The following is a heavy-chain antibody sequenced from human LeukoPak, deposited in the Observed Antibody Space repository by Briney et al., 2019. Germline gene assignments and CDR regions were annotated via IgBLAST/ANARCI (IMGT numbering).Heavy chain of an antibody. V-gene: IGHV1-2*02. J-gene: IGHJ5*02. CDR2: TNPNSGAT. CDR1: GYTFTGYY. D-gene: IGHD2-2*01. CDR3: ARDHGYCSSTSCYNWFDP. Sequence: ASVKVSCKASGYTFTGYYMHWVRQAPGQGLEWMGWTNPNSGATNYAQKFQGRVTMTRDTSISTAYMELSRLRSDDTAVYYCARDHGYCSSTSCYNWFDPWGQGTLVTVSS.